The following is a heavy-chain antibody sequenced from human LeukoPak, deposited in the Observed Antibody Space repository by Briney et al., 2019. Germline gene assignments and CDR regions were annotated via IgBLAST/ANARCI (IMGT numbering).Heavy chain of an antibody. V-gene: IGHV3-48*04. D-gene: IGHD2-2*01. CDR3: ARSPGYCSSTSCYPYYFDY. CDR1: GFTFSSYS. Sequence: GSLRLSCAASGFTFSSYSMNWVRQAPGKGLEWVSYISSSSSTIYYADSVKGRFTISRDNAKNSLYLQMNSLRAEDTAVYYCARSPGYCSSTSCYPYYFDYWGQGTLVTVSS. CDR2: ISSSSSTI. J-gene: IGHJ4*02.